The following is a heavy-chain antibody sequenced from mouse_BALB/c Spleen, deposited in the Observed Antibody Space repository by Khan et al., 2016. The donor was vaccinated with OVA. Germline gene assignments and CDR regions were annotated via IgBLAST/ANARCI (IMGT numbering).Heavy chain of an antibody. J-gene: IGHJ2*01. CDR3: ARRGLRWDFDY. CDR2: INPSTGYT. CDR1: GYTCINYW. V-gene: IGHV1-7*01. Sequence: LQQPGAERAKPGASVKMSCKASGYTCINYWILWVKQRPGQGLEWIGYINPSTGYTEYNQNFKDKATLTADKSSSTAYMQLSSLTSEDSAVYYCARRGLRWDFDYWGQGTTLTVSS. D-gene: IGHD1-1*01.